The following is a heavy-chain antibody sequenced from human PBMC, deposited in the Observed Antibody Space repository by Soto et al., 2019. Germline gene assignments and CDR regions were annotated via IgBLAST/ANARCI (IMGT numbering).Heavy chain of an antibody. D-gene: IGHD3-10*01. J-gene: IGHJ5*02. V-gene: IGHV3-23*01. Sequence: EVQLLESGGGLIQPGGSLRLSCAASGFTFSGYAMSWVRQAPGKGLEWVSGISGSGDSTYYADSVKGRFTISRDNSMNTLYLQMSSLRAEDTAVYFCAKSAYVSGTQRFDPWGQGTLVTVSS. CDR3: AKSAYVSGTQRFDP. CDR2: ISGSGDST. CDR1: GFTFSGYA.